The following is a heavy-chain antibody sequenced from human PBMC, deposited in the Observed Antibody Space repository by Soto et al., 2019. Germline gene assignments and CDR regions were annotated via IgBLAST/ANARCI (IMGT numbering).Heavy chain of an antibody. CDR2: IWYDGSNK. Sequence: PGGSLRLSCAASGFTFSSYGMHWVRQAPGKGLEWVAVIWYDGSNKYYADSVKGRFTISRDNSKNTLYLQMNSLRAEDTAVYYCARGGDRITIFGVVKQRITTTLGMDVWGQGTTVTVSS. D-gene: IGHD3-3*01. V-gene: IGHV3-33*01. CDR1: GFTFSSYG. J-gene: IGHJ6*02. CDR3: ARGGDRITIFGVVKQRITTTLGMDV.